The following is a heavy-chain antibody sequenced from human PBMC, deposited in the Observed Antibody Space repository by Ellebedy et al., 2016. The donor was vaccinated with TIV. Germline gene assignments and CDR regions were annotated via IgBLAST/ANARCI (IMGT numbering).Heavy chain of an antibody. CDR3: ARDLSLTAAGTTYFDP. D-gene: IGHD1-7*01. CDR1: GFTFADYG. J-gene: IGHJ5*02. CDR2: VNWNGAYT. V-gene: IGHV3-20*04. Sequence: PGGSLRLSCAGSGFTFADYGMHWVRQAPGKGLQWVSGVNWNGAYTTYADAVKGRFTISRDNAKNSLYLQMNSLRAEDTAFYYCARDLSLTAAGTTYFDPWGQGTLVTVSS.